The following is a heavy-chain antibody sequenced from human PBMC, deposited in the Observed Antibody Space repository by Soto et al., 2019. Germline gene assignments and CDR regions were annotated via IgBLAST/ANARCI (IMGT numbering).Heavy chain of an antibody. Sequence: NPSETLSLACSVSGGSINYNSYYWGWIRQPPGKGLEWVGGIFYTGTTYYSPSLKDRVTISVDTSKNSFSLNLTSVTAADTAVYFCARLVVVDPGANAWGQGTLVTVSS. D-gene: IGHD2-2*01. CDR3: ARLVVVDPGANA. CDR2: IFYTGTT. CDR1: GGSINYNSYY. J-gene: IGHJ5*02. V-gene: IGHV4-39*02.